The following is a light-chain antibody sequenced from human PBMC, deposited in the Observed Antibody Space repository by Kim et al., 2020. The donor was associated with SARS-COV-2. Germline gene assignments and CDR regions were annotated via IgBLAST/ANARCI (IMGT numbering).Light chain of an antibody. J-gene: IGLJ3*02. CDR3: SSYTSSSTWV. CDR1: SSDVGDYNY. Sequence: QSALTHPASVSGSPGQSITISCTGTSSDVGDYNYVSWYQQHPGKAPKLMIYDVSNRPSGVSNRFSGSKSGNTASLTISGLQAEDEADYYCSSYTSSSTWVFGGGTQLTVL. CDR2: DVS. V-gene: IGLV2-14*03.